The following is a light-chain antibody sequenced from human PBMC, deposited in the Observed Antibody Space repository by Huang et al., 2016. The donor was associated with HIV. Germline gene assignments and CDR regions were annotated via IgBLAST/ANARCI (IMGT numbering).Light chain of an antibody. CDR1: QSVSSY. V-gene: IGKV3-11*01. CDR3: QQRSNSFT. Sequence: EIVLTQSPATLSLSPGERATLSCRASQSVSSYLAWYQQKPVQAPRLLIYDASTRATGFPARFSGSGSGTDLTLTSSSLEPEDFAVYYCQQRSNSFTFGPGTKVDIK. J-gene: IGKJ3*01. CDR2: DAS.